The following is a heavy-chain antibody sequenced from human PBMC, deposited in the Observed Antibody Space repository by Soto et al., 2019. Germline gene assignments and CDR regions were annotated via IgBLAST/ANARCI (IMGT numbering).Heavy chain of an antibody. CDR3: ARRTTVVTSMRPPDAFDI. V-gene: IGHV4-31*03. J-gene: IGHJ3*02. CDR1: GGSISSGGYY. D-gene: IGHD4-17*01. CDR2: IYYSGST. Sequence: LSLTCTVSGGSISSGGYYWSWIRQHPGKGLEWIGYIYYSGSTYYNPSLKSRVTISVDTSKNQFSLKLSSVTAADTAVYYCARRTTVVTSMRPPDAFDIWGQGTMVTVSS.